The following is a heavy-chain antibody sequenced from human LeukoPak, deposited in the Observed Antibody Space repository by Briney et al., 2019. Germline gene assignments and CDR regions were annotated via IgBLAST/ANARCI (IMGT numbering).Heavy chain of an antibody. CDR3: AREGYYDSSGYYIFDY. J-gene: IGHJ4*02. CDR2: ISAYNGNT. CDR1: GYTFTSYG. D-gene: IGHD3-22*01. Sequence: ASVKASCKASGYTFTSYGISWVRQAPGQGLEWMGWISAYNGNTNYAQKFQGRVTITADESTSTAYMELSSLRSEDTAVYYCAREGYYDSSGYYIFDYWGQGTLVTVSS. V-gene: IGHV1-18*01.